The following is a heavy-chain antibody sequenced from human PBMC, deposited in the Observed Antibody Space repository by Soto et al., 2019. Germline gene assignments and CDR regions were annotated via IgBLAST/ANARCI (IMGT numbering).Heavy chain of an antibody. D-gene: IGHD6-13*01. CDR2: ISGSGGST. CDR3: ANSSVPGSSWSANFDY. V-gene: IGHV3-23*01. Sequence: EVQLLESGGGLVQPGGSLRLSCAASGFTFSSYAMSWVRQAPGEGLEWVSGISGSGGSTYYADSVKGRFTISRDNSKNKLYLQMNSLKAEDTAVYYCANSSVPGSSWSANFDYWGQGTLVTVSS. J-gene: IGHJ4*02. CDR1: GFTFSSYA.